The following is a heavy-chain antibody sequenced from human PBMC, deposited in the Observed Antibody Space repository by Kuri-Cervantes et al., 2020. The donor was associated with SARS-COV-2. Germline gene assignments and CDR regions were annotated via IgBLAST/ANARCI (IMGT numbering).Heavy chain of an antibody. Sequence: GSVKVSCKASGYTFTGYYMHWVRQAPGQGLEWMGWINPNSGGTNYAQKLQGRVTMTTDTSTSTAYMELRSLRSDDTAVYYCAAGLLWFGHWGYGMDVWGQGTTVTVSS. CDR3: AAGLLWFGHWGYGMDV. D-gene: IGHD3-10*01. V-gene: IGHV1-2*02. J-gene: IGHJ6*02. CDR2: INPNSGGT. CDR1: GYTFTGYY.